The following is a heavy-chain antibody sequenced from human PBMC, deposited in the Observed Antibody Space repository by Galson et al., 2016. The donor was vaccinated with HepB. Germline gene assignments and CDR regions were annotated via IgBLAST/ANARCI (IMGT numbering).Heavy chain of an antibody. Sequence: SETLSLTCTVSGGSISSHYWSWIRQPPGKGLEWIGYIYHSGNTYYNPSLGSRVTMSVDTSRNQFSLKLTSVSAADTAVYYCAREGVVAGRRDYYYGMDVWGQGTTVTVSS. D-gene: IGHD6-19*01. CDR1: GGSISSHY. CDR3: AREGVVAGRRDYYYGMDV. J-gene: IGHJ6*02. CDR2: IYHSGNT. V-gene: IGHV4-59*11.